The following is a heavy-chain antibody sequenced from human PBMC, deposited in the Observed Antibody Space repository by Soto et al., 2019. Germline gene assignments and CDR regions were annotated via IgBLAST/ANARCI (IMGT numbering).Heavy chain of an antibody. CDR1: GYTFTSYG. D-gene: IGHD6-13*01. V-gene: IGHV1-18*01. J-gene: IGHJ6*02. Sequence: ASVKVSCKASGYTFTSYGISWVRQAPGQGLEWMGWISAYNGNTNYAQKLQGRVTMTTDTSTSTAYMELRSLRSDDTAVYYCARLPQQLSYYGMDFWGQGTMVTVSS. CDR2: ISAYNGNT. CDR3: ARLPQQLSYYGMDF.